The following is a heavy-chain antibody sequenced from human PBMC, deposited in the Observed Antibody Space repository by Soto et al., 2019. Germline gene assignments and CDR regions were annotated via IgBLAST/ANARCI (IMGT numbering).Heavy chain of an antibody. CDR1: GYSFPDYW. J-gene: IGHJ4*02. CDR3: ARDGLSSSTSFDY. V-gene: IGHV5-51*01. D-gene: IGHD2-2*01. CDR2: IYPDDSDA. Sequence: GESLKISCQGSGYSFPDYWIGWVRQVPGKGLEWMGIIYPDDSDAKYSPSFQGRVTMSADKSINTAYLQWSSLKASDTGMYFCARDGLSSSTSFDYWGQGTQVTVSS.